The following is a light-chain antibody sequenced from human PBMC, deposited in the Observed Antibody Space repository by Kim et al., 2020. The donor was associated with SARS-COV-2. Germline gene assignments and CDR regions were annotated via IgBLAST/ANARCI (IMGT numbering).Light chain of an antibody. CDR1: SSNIGSNT. J-gene: IGLJ3*02. CDR2: SNN. V-gene: IGLV1-44*01. CDR3: AAWDDSLNGPV. Sequence: GQSVTISCSGSSSNIGSNTVNWYQQLQGTAPKRLIYSNNQRPSGVPDRFSGSKSGASASLAISGLQSEDEADYYCAAWDDSLNGPVFGGGTKLTVL.